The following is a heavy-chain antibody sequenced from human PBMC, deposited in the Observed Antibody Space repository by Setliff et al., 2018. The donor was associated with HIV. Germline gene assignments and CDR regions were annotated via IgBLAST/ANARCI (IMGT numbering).Heavy chain of an antibody. V-gene: IGHV3-30*07. J-gene: IGHJ6*03. CDR2: MPDDGSKE. Sequence: GGSLRLSCVASEFTFSSYAMHWVRQAPGKGLEWVAVMPDDGSKEYYTDSVRGRFTISRDNSKNTLYLQMNSLRAEDTAVYYCARDRGLRGMLLSSKELGFYCMDVWGKGTTVTVSS. CDR3: ARDRGLRGMLLSSKELGFYCMDV. D-gene: IGHD1-26*01. CDR1: EFTFSSYA.